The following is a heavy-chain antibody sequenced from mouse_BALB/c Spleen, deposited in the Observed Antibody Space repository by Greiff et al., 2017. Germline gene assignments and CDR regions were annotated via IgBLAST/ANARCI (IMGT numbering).Heavy chain of an antibody. CDR3: ARRVSYAMDY. CDR1: GYTFTSYW. V-gene: IGHV1-7*01. CDR2: INPSTGYT. J-gene: IGHJ4*01. Sequence: QVHVKQSGAELAKPGASVKMSCKASGYTFTSYWMHWVKQRPGQGLEWIGYINPSTGYTEYNQKFKDKATLTADKSSSTAYMQLSSLTSEDSAVYYCARRVSYAMDYWGQGTSVTVSS.